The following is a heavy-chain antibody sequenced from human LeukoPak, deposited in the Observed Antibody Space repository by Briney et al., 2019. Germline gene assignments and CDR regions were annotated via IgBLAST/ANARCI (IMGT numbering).Heavy chain of an antibody. CDR1: GYTFSSYV. CDR2: IIPIFGTA. J-gene: IGHJ6*03. CDR3: ARAGYDFWSGTYYYYMDV. V-gene: IGHV1-69*13. D-gene: IGHD3-3*01. Sequence: GASVKVSCKASGYTFSSYVISWVRQAPGQGLEWMGGIIPIFGTANYAQKFQGRVTITADESTSTAYMELSSLRSEDTAVYYCARAGYDFWSGTYYYYMDVWGKGTTVTVSS.